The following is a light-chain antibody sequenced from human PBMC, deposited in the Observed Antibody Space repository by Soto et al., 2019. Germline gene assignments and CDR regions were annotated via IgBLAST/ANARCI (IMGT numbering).Light chain of an antibody. CDR2: AAS. CDR1: QSVSYY. V-gene: IGKV1-39*01. Sequence: DIQLTQSPSTLSASVGDRLSITCRASQSVSYYVNWYQQKEGKAAKLLIYAASSLQSGVPSRFSGSGSGTDFTLTISSLQPEDFATYYCQHSHSTPLSFGGGTRVEIK. J-gene: IGKJ4*01. CDR3: QHSHSTPLS.